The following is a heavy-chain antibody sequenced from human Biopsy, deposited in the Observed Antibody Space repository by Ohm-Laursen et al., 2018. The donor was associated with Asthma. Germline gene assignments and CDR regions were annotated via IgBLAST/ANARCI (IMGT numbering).Heavy chain of an antibody. V-gene: IGHV1-69*05. CDR1: GGTFSSYA. CDR2: IIPIFGTA. D-gene: IGHD1-26*01. Sequence: SVKVSCKASGGTFSSYAISWVRQAPGQELEWMGGIIPIFGTANYAQKFQGRVTMTRDTSTSTVYMELSSLRSEDTAVYYCARAGALIVGATMGYWGQGTLVTVSS. CDR3: ARAGALIVGATMGY. J-gene: IGHJ4*02.